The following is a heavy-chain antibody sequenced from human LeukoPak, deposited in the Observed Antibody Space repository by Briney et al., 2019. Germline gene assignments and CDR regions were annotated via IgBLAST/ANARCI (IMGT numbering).Heavy chain of an antibody. CDR1: GFTFNNYA. Sequence: RGSLRLSCEASGFTFNNYAMSWVRQAPGKGLEWVSGISGSGDTTYYADSVKGRFTISRDNSKNTLYLQMNSLRVEDTAGYCCAKVRGVISPFEYWGQGTLVTVSS. V-gene: IGHV3-23*01. J-gene: IGHJ4*02. CDR2: ISGSGDTT. CDR3: AKVRGVISPFEY. D-gene: IGHD2-21*01.